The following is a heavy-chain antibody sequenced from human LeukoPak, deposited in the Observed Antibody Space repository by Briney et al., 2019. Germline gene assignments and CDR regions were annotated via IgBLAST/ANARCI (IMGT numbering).Heavy chain of an antibody. Sequence: SVKVSCKASGGTFSSYAISWVRQAPGQGLEWMGGIIPIFGTANYAQKFQGRVTITADESTSTAYMELSGLRSEDTAVYYCARVIVRGVIIPGYWGQGTLVTVSS. D-gene: IGHD3-10*01. V-gene: IGHV1-69*13. CDR1: GGTFSSYA. J-gene: IGHJ4*02. CDR2: IIPIFGTA. CDR3: ARVIVRGVIIPGY.